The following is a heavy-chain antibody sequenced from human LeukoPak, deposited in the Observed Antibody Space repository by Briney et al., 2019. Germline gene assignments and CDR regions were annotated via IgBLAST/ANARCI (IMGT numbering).Heavy chain of an antibody. Sequence: ASVKVSCKASGDTFTSYGISWVRQAPGQGLEWMGWISAYNGNTNYAQKLQGRVTMTTDTSKSTAYIELRSLRSGDTAVYYCTRAWGTILVVVAFDIWGQGTMVTVSS. J-gene: IGHJ3*02. D-gene: IGHD3-22*01. CDR2: ISAYNGNT. CDR1: GDTFTSYG. V-gene: IGHV1-18*01. CDR3: TRAWGTILVVVAFDI.